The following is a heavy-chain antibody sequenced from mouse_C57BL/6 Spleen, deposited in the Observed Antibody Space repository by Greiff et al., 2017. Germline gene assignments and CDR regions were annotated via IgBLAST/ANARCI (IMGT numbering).Heavy chain of an antibody. J-gene: IGHJ4*01. Sequence: VHVKQSGPELVKPGASVKISCKASGYTFIDYNMNWVKQSNGKSLEWIGVINPNYGTTSYNQKFKGKATLTVDQSSSTAYMQLNSLTSEDSAVYYCARGGRYDYAMDYWGQGTSVTVSS. D-gene: IGHD1-1*01. V-gene: IGHV1-39*01. CDR2: INPNYGTT. CDR3: ARGGRYDYAMDY. CDR1: GYTFIDYN.